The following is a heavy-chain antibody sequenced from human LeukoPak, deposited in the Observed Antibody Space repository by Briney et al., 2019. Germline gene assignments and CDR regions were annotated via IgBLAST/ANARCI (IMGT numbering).Heavy chain of an antibody. CDR2: IYYSGST. D-gene: IGHD6-13*01. CDR3: ARQQLSQLYYFDY. J-gene: IGHJ4*02. Sequence: KPSETLSLTCTVSGGSISSYYWSWIRQPPGKGLEWIGYIYYSGSTNYNPSLKSRVTISVDTSKNQFSLKLSSVTAADTAVYYCARQQLSQLYYFDYWDQGTLVTVSS. CDR1: GGSISSYY. V-gene: IGHV4-59*01.